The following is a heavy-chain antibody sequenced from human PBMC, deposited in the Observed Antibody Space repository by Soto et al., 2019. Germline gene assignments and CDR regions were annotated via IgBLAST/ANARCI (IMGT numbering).Heavy chain of an antibody. J-gene: IGHJ6*02. CDR2: ISAAGDP. CDR3: ARTARDFYGLDV. Sequence: EVQLVESGGGLVQPGGSLRLSCAASGFTFRNYDMHWVRQGTGKGLEWVSGISAAGDPDYADSVEGRFTISRENAQNSFFLQMTSLRVGATAVYYCARTARDFYGLDVGGQGTTVIVSS. D-gene: IGHD2-21*02. V-gene: IGHV3-13*05. CDR1: GFTFRNYD.